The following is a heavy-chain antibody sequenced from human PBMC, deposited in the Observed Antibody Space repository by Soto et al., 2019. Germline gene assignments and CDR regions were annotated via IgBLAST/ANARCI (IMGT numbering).Heavy chain of an antibody. J-gene: IGHJ3*02. D-gene: IGHD6-6*01. CDR3: AADYGYSISSGTFDM. CDR2: IVVGSGNT. CDR1: GFTFTSSA. Sequence: PRASVKVSCKASGFTFTSSAVQWVRQARGQRLEWIGWIVVGSGNTNYAQKFQERVTITRDMSTSTAYMELSSLRSEDTAVYYCAADYGYSISSGTFDMWGQGTMVTV. V-gene: IGHV1-58*01.